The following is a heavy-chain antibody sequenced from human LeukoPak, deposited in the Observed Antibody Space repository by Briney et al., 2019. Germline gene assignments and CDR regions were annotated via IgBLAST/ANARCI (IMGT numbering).Heavy chain of an antibody. D-gene: IGHD3-22*01. Sequence: SETLSLTCTVSGGSISSYYWSWIRQPAGKGLEWIGYIYYSGSTNYNPSLKSRVTISVDTSKNQFSLKLSSVTAADTAVYYCARDRDYYDSSGYYHGDWFDPWGQGTLVTVSS. CDR3: ARDRDYYDSSGYYHGDWFDP. CDR1: GGSISSYY. J-gene: IGHJ5*02. CDR2: IYYSGST. V-gene: IGHV4-59*01.